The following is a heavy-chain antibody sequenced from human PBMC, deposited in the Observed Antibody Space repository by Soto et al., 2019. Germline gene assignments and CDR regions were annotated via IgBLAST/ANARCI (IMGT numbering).Heavy chain of an antibody. D-gene: IGHD6-19*01. CDR1: GYTFTGYY. V-gene: IGHV1-2*04. Sequence: ASVKVSCKASGYTFTGYYMHWVRQAPGQGLEWMGWINPNSGGTNYAQKFQGWVTMTRDTSISTAYMELSRLRSDDTAVYYCARARGGIVVADTEPGMDGWGQGTTVTVSS. J-gene: IGHJ6*02. CDR2: INPNSGGT. CDR3: ARARGGIVVADTEPGMDG.